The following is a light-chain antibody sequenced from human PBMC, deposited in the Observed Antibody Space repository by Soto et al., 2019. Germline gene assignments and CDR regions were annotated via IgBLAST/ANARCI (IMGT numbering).Light chain of an antibody. CDR1: TGAVTSGHY. CDR3: LLQYSEIRV. V-gene: IGLV7-46*01. CDR2: DAN. J-gene: IGLJ3*02. Sequence: QAVVTQKPSLTVSPGGTVTLTCGSSTGAVTSGHYPYWFQQRPGQAPKTLIYDANNKYPWTPARFSGSLFGGKATLTLWGAQPEDEAEYYCLLQYSEIRVFGGGTKLTVL.